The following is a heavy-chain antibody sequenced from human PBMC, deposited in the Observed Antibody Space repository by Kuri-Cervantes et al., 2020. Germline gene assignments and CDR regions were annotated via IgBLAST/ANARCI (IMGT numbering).Heavy chain of an antibody. V-gene: IGHV4-59*01. D-gene: IGHD2-21*02. CDR2: IHYSGNT. Sequence: ESLKISCTVSGGSISGYYWIWIRQPPGKGLEWIGLIHYSGNTNYNPSLKSRVTISVDTSKNQFSLKLTSVTAADTAVYYCARGDYYYYYYMDVWGKGTSVTVSS. J-gene: IGHJ6*03. CDR3: ARGDYYYYYYMDV. CDR1: GGSISGYY.